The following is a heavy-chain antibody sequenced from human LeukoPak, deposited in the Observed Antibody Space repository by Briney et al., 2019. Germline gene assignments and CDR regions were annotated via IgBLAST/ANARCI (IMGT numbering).Heavy chain of an antibody. Sequence: PGGSLRLSCAASGFTFDDFAMSWVRQAPGKGLEWVSGINWNGGSTGYADSVKGRFTISRDNAKNSLYLQMNSLRAEDTAVYYCARDSDYYGSGIPHAFDIWGQGTMVTVSS. CDR2: INWNGGST. J-gene: IGHJ3*02. V-gene: IGHV3-20*04. CDR1: GFTFDDFA. D-gene: IGHD3-10*01. CDR3: ARDSDYYGSGIPHAFDI.